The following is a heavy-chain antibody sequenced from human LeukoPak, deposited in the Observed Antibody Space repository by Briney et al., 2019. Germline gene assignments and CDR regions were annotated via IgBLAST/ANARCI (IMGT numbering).Heavy chain of an antibody. D-gene: IGHD3-22*01. CDR1: GYTFTSYY. Sequence: EASVKVSRKASGYTFTSYYMHWVRQAPGQGLEWMGIINPSGGSTSYAQKLQGRVTMTRDTSTSTVYMELSSLRSEDTAVYYCARGGSSGYYFDYWGQGTLVTVSS. CDR3: ARGGSSGYYFDY. V-gene: IGHV1-46*01. J-gene: IGHJ4*02. CDR2: INPSGGST.